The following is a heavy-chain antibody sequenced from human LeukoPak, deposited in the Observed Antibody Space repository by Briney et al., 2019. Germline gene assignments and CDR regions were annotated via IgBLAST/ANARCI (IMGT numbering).Heavy chain of an antibody. CDR2: IKHRGRS. V-gene: IGHV4-38-2*01. CDR1: GSSISSDYY. D-gene: IGHD2-15*01. Sequence: PSETLSLTCRVSGSSISSDYYWGWVRQPPGKGLERIGSIKHRGRSYYNPSLKSRVTISVETSKNQFSLQLSSVTAADTAVYYCARVVGATSIDYWGQGILVTVSS. CDR3: ARVVGATSIDY. J-gene: IGHJ4*02.